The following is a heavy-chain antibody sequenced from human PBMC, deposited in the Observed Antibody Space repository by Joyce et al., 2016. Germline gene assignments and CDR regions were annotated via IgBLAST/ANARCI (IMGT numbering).Heavy chain of an antibody. D-gene: IGHD5-12*01. CDR1: GFNFGGYW. V-gene: IGHV3-7*04. Sequence: EVQLVESGGGLAQPGDSLRLSCAASGFNFGGYWMTWVRLAPGKGPEFVANIDQDGRQRNYVASVRGRFTISRDNAQESLYLQMNRLRVDDTAVYYCARDPGYSAFDLWGQGARVTVSS. J-gene: IGHJ4*02. CDR2: IDQDGRQR. CDR3: ARDPGYSAFDL.